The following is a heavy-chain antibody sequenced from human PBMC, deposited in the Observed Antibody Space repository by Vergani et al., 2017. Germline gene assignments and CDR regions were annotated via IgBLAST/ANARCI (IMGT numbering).Heavy chain of an antibody. J-gene: IGHJ4*02. D-gene: IGHD6-13*01. V-gene: IGHV3-11*03. CDR1: GFTFSDYY. CDR3: ARGGLAAAKNFDY. CDR2: IRSSSSYT. Sequence: VQLLESGGGLEQPGGSLRLSCAASGFTFSDYYMSWIRQAPGKGLEWVSYIRSSSSYTNYADSVKGRFTISRDNSKNTLYLQMNSLRAEDTAVYYCARGGLAAAKNFDYWGQGTLVTVSS.